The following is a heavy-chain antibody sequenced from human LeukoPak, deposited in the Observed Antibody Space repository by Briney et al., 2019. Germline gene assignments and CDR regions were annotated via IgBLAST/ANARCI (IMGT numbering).Heavy chain of an antibody. CDR2: IYYSGST. D-gene: IGHD6-13*01. J-gene: IGHJ4*02. CDR1: GGSISSGGYY. CDR3: ARTVSSSWYRHFDY. V-gene: IGHV4-31*03. Sequence: SETLSLTCTVSGGSISSGGYYWSWIRQHPGKGLEWIGYIYYSGSTYYNPSLKSRVTISVDTSKNQFSLKLSSVTAADTAVYYCARTVSSSWYRHFDYWGQGTLVTVSS.